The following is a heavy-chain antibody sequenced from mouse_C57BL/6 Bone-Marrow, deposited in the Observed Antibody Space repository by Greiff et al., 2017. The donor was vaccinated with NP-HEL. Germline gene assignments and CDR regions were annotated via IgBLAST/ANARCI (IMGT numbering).Heavy chain of an antibody. CDR3: ARRSGSSYVWYFDV. D-gene: IGHD1-1*01. CDR1: GYTFTSYW. V-gene: IGHV1-69*01. Sequence: QVQLQQPGAELVMPGASVKLSCKASGYTFTSYWMHWVKQRPGQGLEWIGEIDPSDSCTTYNQKFKGKATLTVDKSSSTAYMQLSSLTSEDSAVYYCARRSGSSYVWYFDVWGTGTTVTVSA. J-gene: IGHJ1*03. CDR2: IDPSDSCT.